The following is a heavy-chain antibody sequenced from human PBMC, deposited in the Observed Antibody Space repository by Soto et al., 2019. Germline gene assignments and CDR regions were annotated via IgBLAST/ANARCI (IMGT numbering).Heavy chain of an antibody. Sequence: QVQLQESGPGQVKPSETLSLTCTISGGSISVYYWSWVRQPPGHELEWIGYIYASGSPYYNPSLRRQVTTSADTSKNQISMKLTSPTAADTAVYYCARGVGSSPPRYWGRGTLVTVSS. V-gene: IGHV4-59*01. CDR3: ARGVGSSPPRY. CDR2: IYASGSP. CDR1: GGSISVYY. D-gene: IGHD1-26*01. J-gene: IGHJ4*02.